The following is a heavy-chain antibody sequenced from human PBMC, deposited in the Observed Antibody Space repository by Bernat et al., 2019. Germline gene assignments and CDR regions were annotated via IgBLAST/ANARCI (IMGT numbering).Heavy chain of an antibody. CDR3: AKDGGRYFDWLYLDY. CDR1: GFTFSSYW. Sequence: VQLVESGGGLVQPGGSLRLSCAASGFTFSSYWMSWVRQAPGKGLEWVAVISYDGSNKYYADSVKGRFTISRDNSKNTLYLQMNSLRAEDTAVYYCAKDGGRYFDWLYLDYWGQGTLVTVSS. V-gene: IGHV3-30*18. CDR2: ISYDGSNK. D-gene: IGHD3-9*01. J-gene: IGHJ4*02.